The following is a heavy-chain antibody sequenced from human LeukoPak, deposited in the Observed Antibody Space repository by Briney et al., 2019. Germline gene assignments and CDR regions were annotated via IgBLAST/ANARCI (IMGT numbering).Heavy chain of an antibody. D-gene: IGHD6-13*01. CDR3: ARERDSSSWPHYGMDV. CDR2: IWYDGSNK. V-gene: IGHV3-33*01. Sequence: GRSLRLSCAASGFTFSSYGMHWVRQAPGKGLEWVAVIWYDGSNKYYVDSVKGRFTISRDNSKNTLYLQMNSLRAEDTAVYYCARERDSSSWPHYGMDVWGKGTTVTVSS. J-gene: IGHJ6*04. CDR1: GFTFSSYG.